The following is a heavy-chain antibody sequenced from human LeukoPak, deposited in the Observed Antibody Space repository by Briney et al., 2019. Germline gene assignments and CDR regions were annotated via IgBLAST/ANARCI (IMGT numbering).Heavy chain of an antibody. Sequence: GGSLRLSCAASGFTFDDYAMHWVRHAPGKGLEWVSGISWNSGSIGYADSVKGRFTISRDNAKNSLYLQMNSLRAEDTALYYCAKTPFTVKYYFDYWGQGTLVTVSS. CDR3: AKTPFTVKYYFDY. J-gene: IGHJ4*02. V-gene: IGHV3-9*01. CDR1: GFTFDDYA. D-gene: IGHD3-16*02. CDR2: ISWNSGSI.